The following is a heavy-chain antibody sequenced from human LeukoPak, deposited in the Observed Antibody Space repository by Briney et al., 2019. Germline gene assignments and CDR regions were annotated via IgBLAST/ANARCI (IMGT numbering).Heavy chain of an antibody. CDR1: GFTFSNYA. D-gene: IGHD2-21*02. J-gene: IGHJ6*02. CDR3: AREPGTAATNHYYYGMDG. V-gene: IGHV3-30-3*01. Sequence: GGSLRLSCAVSGFTFSNYAIHWVRQAPGKGLEWVALISFDGSNKYYADSVKGRFTISRDNSKNTLHLQMNSLRPEDTAIYYCAREPGTAATNHYYYGMDGWGQGTTVTVSS. CDR2: ISFDGSNK.